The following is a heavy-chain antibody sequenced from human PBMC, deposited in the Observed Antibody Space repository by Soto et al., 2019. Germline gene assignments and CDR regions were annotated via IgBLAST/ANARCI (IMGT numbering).Heavy chain of an antibody. CDR1: GFSVSTSH. J-gene: IGHJ5*02. V-gene: IGHV3-53*01. Sequence: EVQLVDSGGGLIQPGGSLRLSCAAAGFSVSTSHMNWVRQTPGKGLEWVSVIYSGGATYYAASVKGRFTISRDKSTNTVYLQMNSLRAEDTAVYYCARVGPYDSGSYMLRYNWFDPWGQGTLVTVSS. CDR2: IYSGGAT. CDR3: ARVGPYDSGSYMLRYNWFDP. D-gene: IGHD3-10*01.